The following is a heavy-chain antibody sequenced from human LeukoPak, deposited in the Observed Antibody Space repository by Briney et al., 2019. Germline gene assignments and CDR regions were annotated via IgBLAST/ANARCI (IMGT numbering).Heavy chain of an antibody. D-gene: IGHD4-17*01. CDR1: GFTFSRYE. V-gene: IGHV3-48*03. Sequence: PGGSLRLSCAASGFTFSRYEMNWVRQAPGKGLEWVSYSSSSGSVIYYADSVKGRFTISRDNAKNSLYLQMNSLRAEDTAVYYCARADVRFFDYWGQGTLVTVSS. J-gene: IGHJ4*02. CDR2: SSSSGSVI. CDR3: ARADVRFFDY.